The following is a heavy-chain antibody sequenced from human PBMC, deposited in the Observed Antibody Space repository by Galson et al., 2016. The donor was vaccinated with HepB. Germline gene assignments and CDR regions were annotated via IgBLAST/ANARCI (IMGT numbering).Heavy chain of an antibody. CDR3: ASGSGYYSLFDY. V-gene: IGHV1-8*01. CDR2: MNPDSDNT. CDR1: GYTFTSYD. D-gene: IGHD3-22*01. J-gene: IGHJ4*02. Sequence: SVKVSCKASGYTFTSYDIQWVRQATGQGLEWMGWMNPDSDNTGYAQKFQGRVTLTRNTSKSTAYMELSSLRSEDTAVYYCASGSGYYSLFDYWGQGTLVTVSS.